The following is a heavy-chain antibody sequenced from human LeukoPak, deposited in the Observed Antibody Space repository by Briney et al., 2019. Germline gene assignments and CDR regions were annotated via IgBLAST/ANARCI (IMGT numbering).Heavy chain of an antibody. CDR3: ARHRQNDYSNFGDRAAMDV. CDR1: GYSFTRYW. Sequence: GESLKISCKGSGYSFTRYWIGWVRQMPGKGLEWMGIIYPGDSHTRYSPSFQGQVTISADKSISTAYLQWRSLKASDTAMYYCARHRQNDYSNFGDRAAMDVWGKGTTVTVSS. CDR2: IYPGDSHT. V-gene: IGHV5-51*01. D-gene: IGHD4-11*01. J-gene: IGHJ6*03.